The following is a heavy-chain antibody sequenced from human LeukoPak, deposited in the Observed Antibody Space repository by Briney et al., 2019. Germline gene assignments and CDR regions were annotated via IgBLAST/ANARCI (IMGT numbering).Heavy chain of an antibody. J-gene: IGHJ4*02. CDR2: VNLQGST. D-gene: IGHD2-8*01. CDR3: ARSNCTNGVCYYFDY. CDR1: GGSISDTNW. Sequence: SETLSLTCGVSGGSISDTNWWTWLRQPPGKGLEWIGEVNLQGSTNYNPSLKSRLSISVDKSENHISLKLTSVTAADTAVYYCARSNCTNGVCYYFDYWGQGTLVTVSS. V-gene: IGHV4-4*02.